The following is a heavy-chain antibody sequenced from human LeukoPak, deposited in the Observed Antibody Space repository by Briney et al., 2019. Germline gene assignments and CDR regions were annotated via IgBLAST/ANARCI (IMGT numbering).Heavy chain of an antibody. D-gene: IGHD3-22*01. CDR2: ISGSGGST. CDR3: ARVSWEGLYDSSGYYPWGFDY. V-gene: IGHV3-23*01. CDR1: GFTFSNYA. Sequence: PGGSLRLSCAASGFTFSNYAMNWVRQAPGKGLEWVSGISGSGGSTYYADSVKGRFTVSRDTFKKILYLQMNSLRAEDTAVYYCARVSWEGLYDSSGYYPWGFDYWGQGTLVTVSS. J-gene: IGHJ4*02.